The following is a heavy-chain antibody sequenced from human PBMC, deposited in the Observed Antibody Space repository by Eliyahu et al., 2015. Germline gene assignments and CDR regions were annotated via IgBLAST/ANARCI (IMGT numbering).Heavy chain of an antibody. V-gene: IGHV4-4*02. CDR2: IYHSGTT. D-gene: IGHD2-15*01. CDR3: ARDLRYCSGSSCYYYGMDV. J-gene: IGHJ6*02. CDR1: GGSISSDNW. Sequence: QVQLQESGPGLVKPSETLSLICAVSGGSISSDNWWSWVRQTPGKGLEWIGEIYHSGTTNYNPSLKSRVTISVDKSKNQFSLNLSSVTAADTAMYYCARDLRYCSGSSCYYYGMDVWGQGTTVTVSS.